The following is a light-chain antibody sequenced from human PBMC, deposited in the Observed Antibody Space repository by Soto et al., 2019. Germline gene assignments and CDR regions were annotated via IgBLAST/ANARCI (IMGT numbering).Light chain of an antibody. CDR1: SSNIGAGYD. J-gene: IGLJ1*01. CDR3: AAWDDSLNGYV. V-gene: IGLV1-40*01. CDR2: GNV. Sequence: QSVLTQPPSVSGAPGQRVTISCTGSSSNIGAGYDVHWYQQLPGTAPKLLIYGNVNRPSGVPDRFSGSKSGTSASLAISGLQSEDEADYYCAAWDDSLNGYVFGTGTKVTVL.